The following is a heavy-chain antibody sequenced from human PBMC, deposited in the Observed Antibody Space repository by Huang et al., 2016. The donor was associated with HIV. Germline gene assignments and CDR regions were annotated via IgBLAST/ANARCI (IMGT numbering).Heavy chain of an antibody. J-gene: IGHJ6*03. CDR1: GGSSSGVY. V-gene: IGHV4-34*01. CDR3: ARGQGGYYYYYMDV. Sequence: QVQLQQWGAGLLRPSEILSLTCAGYGGSSSGVYGTGTRQPPGKWLEWSGEINHHESTNYTPSLKSRFTISVDTSRNQFSLTLTSVTAADTAVYYCARGQGGYYYYYMDVWGKGTTVTVSS. CDR2: INHHEST.